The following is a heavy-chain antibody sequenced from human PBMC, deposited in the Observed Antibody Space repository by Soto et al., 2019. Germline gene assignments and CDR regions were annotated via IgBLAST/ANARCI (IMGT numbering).Heavy chain of an antibody. V-gene: IGHV4-4*02. D-gene: IGHD4-17*01. Sequence: QVQLQESGPGLVKPSETLSLTCAVSNGSINTSFWWSWVRQSPGKALEWIGEIYHHGSTNYNPSLQRRVTVSIDKAKNQFSLKLYSVTTADTAIYYCARRFSVTTMSGFFDSWGQGSLVTVSS. CDR1: NGSINTSFW. J-gene: IGHJ4*02. CDR3: ARRFSVTTMSGFFDS. CDR2: IYHHGST.